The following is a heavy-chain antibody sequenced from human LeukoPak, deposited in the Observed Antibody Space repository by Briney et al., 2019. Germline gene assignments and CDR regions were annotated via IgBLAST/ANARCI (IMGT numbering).Heavy chain of an antibody. J-gene: IGHJ4*02. CDR1: GFTFSDSA. CDR2: ISSSGGNT. CDR3: AKAFVPSTVTTFL. D-gene: IGHD4-17*01. V-gene: IGHV3-23*01. Sequence: GGSLRLSCAASGFTFSDSAMTWVRQVPGKGLEWVSLISSSGGNTYYADSVKGRFTISRDNSKNTLYLQMNSLRAGDTAVYYCAKAFVPSTVTTFLWGQGTLVTVSS.